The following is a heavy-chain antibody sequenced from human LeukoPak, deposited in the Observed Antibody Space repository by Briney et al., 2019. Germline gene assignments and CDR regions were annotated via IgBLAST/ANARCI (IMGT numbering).Heavy chain of an antibody. J-gene: IGHJ5*02. CDR1: GGSVSSYY. D-gene: IGHD3-10*01. CDR3: ARGRLGGSGSDYTVLDT. V-gene: IGHV4-59*02. Sequence: SETLSLTCTVSGGSVSSYYWIWIRQPPGKGLEWIGYISYSGSTNYNPSLKSRVTISVDTSRNQFSLKLSSVTAADTAVYYCARGRLGGSGSDYTVLDTWGQGPLVTVSS. CDR2: ISYSGST.